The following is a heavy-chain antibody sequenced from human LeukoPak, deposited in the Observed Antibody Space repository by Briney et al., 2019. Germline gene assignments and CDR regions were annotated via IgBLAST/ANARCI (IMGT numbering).Heavy chain of an antibody. Sequence: GGSLRLSCTASGFTFSSYWMHWVRQAPGKGLLWVSRINGDGISTRYADSVKGRFTISRDNAKNTLYLQMNSLRAEDTAVYYCARASGYNSDYFDYWGQGTLVTVSS. V-gene: IGHV3-74*01. CDR3: ARASGYNSDYFDY. D-gene: IGHD5-24*01. CDR1: GFTFSSYW. CDR2: INGDGIST. J-gene: IGHJ4*02.